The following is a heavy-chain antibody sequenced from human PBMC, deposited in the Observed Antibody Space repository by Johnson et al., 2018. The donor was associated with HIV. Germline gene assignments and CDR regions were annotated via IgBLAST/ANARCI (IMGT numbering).Heavy chain of an antibody. V-gene: IGHV3-74*02. CDR3: TTGQLGGASDI. D-gene: IGHD6-13*01. Sequence: MQLVESGGSVVRPGGSLRLSCAASGFTFSSYWMHWVRQAPGKGLVWVSHINSDGSSTNYADSVKGRFTISRDDSKNTLYLQMSSLKIEDTAVYYCTTGQLGGASDIWGQGTMVTVSS. CDR1: GFTFSSYW. CDR2: INSDGSST. J-gene: IGHJ3*02.